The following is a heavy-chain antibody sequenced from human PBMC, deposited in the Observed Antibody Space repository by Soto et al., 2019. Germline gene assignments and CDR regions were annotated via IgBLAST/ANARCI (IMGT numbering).Heavy chain of an antibody. CDR2: IYYSGNT. Sequence: SETLSLTCTVSGGSISSYYWSWIRQSPGKGLEWIGCIYYSGNTNYNPSLKSRVTISVNTSKNQFSLRLTSVTAADTAVYYCARATTGPSGGSVYYYYGMDVWGQGTTVTVS. CDR3: ARATTGPSGGSVYYYYGMDV. V-gene: IGHV4-59*01. J-gene: IGHJ6*02. D-gene: IGHD6-25*01. CDR1: GGSISSYY.